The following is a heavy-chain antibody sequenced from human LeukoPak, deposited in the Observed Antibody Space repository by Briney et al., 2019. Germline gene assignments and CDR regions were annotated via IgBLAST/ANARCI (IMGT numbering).Heavy chain of an antibody. D-gene: IGHD1-26*01. J-gene: IGHJ6*02. V-gene: IGHV3-53*04. Sequence: GGSLRLSCAASGFTVSSNYMSWVRQAPGEGLEWVSVIYSGGSTYYAGSVKGRFTISRHNSKNTLYLQMNSLRAEDTAVYYCARDGKYGMDVWGQGTTVTVSS. CDR3: ARDGKYGMDV. CDR2: IYSGGST. CDR1: GFTVSSNY.